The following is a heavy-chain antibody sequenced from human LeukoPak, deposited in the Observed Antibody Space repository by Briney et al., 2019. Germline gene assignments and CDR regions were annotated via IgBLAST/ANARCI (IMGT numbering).Heavy chain of an antibody. CDR1: GGTFSSYA. CDR2: IIPIFGTA. Sequence: ASVKVSCKASGGTFSSYAISWVRQAPGQGLEWMGGIIPIFGTANYAQKFQGRVTITADESTSTAYMELSSLRSEDTAVYYCXXXXPNXDXLTXYYISGHSGFDYWGQGTLVTVSS. D-gene: IGHD3-9*01. V-gene: IGHV1-69*13. CDR3: XXXXPNXDXLTXYYISGHSGFDY. J-gene: IGHJ4*02.